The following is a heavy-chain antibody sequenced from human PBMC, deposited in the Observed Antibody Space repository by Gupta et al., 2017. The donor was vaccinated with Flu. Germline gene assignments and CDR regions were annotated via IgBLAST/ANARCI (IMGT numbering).Heavy chain of an antibody. Sequence: QVQLVESGGGLVKPGGSLRLSCAASGFTFSDYYMSWIRQAPGKGLEWVSYISSSSSYTNYADSVKGRFTISRDNAKNSLYLQMNSLRAEDTAVYYCATFYGSGLFDYWGQGTLVTVSS. CDR1: GFTFSDYY. D-gene: IGHD3-10*01. CDR3: ATFYGSGLFDY. CDR2: ISSSSSYT. V-gene: IGHV3-11*05. J-gene: IGHJ4*02.